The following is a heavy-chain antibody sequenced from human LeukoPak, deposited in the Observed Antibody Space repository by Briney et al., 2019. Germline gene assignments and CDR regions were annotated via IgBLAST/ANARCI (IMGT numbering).Heavy chain of an antibody. CDR1: GFTFSSYA. J-gene: IGHJ4*02. CDR2: ISYDGSNK. CDR3: ARGFPRHYDSRGIKFDY. V-gene: IGHV3-30*04. D-gene: IGHD3-22*01. Sequence: PGGSLRLSCAASGFTFSSYAMHWVRQAPGKGLEWVAVISYDGSNKYYADSVKGRFTISRDNSKNTLYLQMNSLRAEDTALYYCARGFPRHYDSRGIKFDYWGQGILVTVSS.